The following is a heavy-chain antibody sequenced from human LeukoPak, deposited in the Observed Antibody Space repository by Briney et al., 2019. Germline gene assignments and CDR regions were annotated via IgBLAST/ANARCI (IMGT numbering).Heavy chain of an antibody. CDR2: IYPGDSDT. CDR1: GYSFTSYW. CDR3: AAPRSSSGGEIAEIDY. D-gene: IGHD6-25*01. Sequence: GESLKISCKGSGYSFTSYWIGWVRQMPGKGLEWMGIIYPGDSDTRYSPSFQGQVTISADKSISTAYLQWSSLKASDTAMYYCAAPRSSSGGEIAEIDYWGQGTLVTVSS. J-gene: IGHJ4*02. V-gene: IGHV5-51*01.